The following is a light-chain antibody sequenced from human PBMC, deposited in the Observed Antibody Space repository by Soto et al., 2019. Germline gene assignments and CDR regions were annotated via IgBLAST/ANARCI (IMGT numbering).Light chain of an antibody. CDR2: EVV. J-gene: IGLJ2*01. CDR3: SSYAVNNKAV. V-gene: IGLV2-8*01. Sequence: QSALTQPPSASGSPGQSVTISCTGTKSDIGVYDFVSWYQHHPGKAPRLIIYEVVQRPSGVPDRFSGSKSGNTASLTVSGLQAADEADYYCSSYAVNNKAVFGGGTKLTVL. CDR1: KSDIGVYDF.